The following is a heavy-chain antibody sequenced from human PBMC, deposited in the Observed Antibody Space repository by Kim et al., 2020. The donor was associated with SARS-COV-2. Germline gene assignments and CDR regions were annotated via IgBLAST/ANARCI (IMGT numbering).Heavy chain of an antibody. D-gene: IGHD2-21*02. CDR1: GYTFTSYA. J-gene: IGHJ2*01. CDR2: INAGNGNT. V-gene: IGHV1-3*01. CDR3: ARGGSFVVVTAIQTDIGYFDL. Sequence: ASVKVSCKASGYTFTSYAMHWVRQAPGQRLEWMGWINAGNGNTKYSQKFQGRVTITRDTSASTAYMELSSLRSEDTAVYYCARGGSFVVVTAIQTDIGYFDLWGRGTLVTVSS.